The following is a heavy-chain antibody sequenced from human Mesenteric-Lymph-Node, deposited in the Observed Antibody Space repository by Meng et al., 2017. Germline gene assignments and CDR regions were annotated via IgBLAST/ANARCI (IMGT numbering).Heavy chain of an antibody. V-gene: IGHV3-23*01. D-gene: IGHD1-1*01. J-gene: IGHJ4*02. Sequence: GGSLRLSCAASGFTFSTYAMSWVRQGPGKGLEWVSGIRGSGSDTFYTDSVKGRFAISRDNSKNTLFLQMNSLRVEDTAVYYCAKAALNTNSLFDYWGQGTLVTVSS. CDR1: GFTFSTYA. CDR2: IRGSGSDT. CDR3: AKAALNTNSLFDY.